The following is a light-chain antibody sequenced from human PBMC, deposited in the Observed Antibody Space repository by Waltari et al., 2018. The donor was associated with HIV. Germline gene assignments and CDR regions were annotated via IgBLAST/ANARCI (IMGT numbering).Light chain of an antibody. CDR3: QQYYSTPQT. CDR1: QSVLYSSNNKNH. Sequence: DIVMTQSPDSLAVSLGERATINCKSSQSVLYSSNNKNHLAWYQQKPGQPPKLLIYWASARESGVPYRFSGSGSGTDFTLTISSLQAEDVAVYYCQQYYSTPQTFGQGTKVEIK. J-gene: IGKJ1*01. V-gene: IGKV4-1*01. CDR2: WAS.